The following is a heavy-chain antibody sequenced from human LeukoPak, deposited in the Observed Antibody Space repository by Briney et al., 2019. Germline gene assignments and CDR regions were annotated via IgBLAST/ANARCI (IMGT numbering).Heavy chain of an antibody. CDR1: GFTFSSYA. J-gene: IGHJ6*04. Sequence: GGSLRLSCAASGFTFSSYAMSWVRQAPGKGLEWVSVISGSGDSTYYADSVKGRFTISRDNSKNTLYLQMNSLRAEDTAVYYRAKLLTAWYYYGMDAWGKGTTVTVSS. CDR3: AKLLTAWYYYGMDA. CDR2: ISGSGDST. V-gene: IGHV3-23*01.